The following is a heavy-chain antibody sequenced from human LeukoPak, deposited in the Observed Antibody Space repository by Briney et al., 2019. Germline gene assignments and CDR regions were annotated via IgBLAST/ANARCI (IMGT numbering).Heavy chain of an antibody. CDR3: ARDGGYSSSWSIVRWFDP. V-gene: IGHV1-69*05. Sequence: SVKVSCKASGGTFSSYAISWVRQAPGQGLEWMGGIIPIFGTANYAQKLQGRVTMTTDTSTSTAYMELRSLRSDDTAVYYCARDGGYSSSWSIVRWFDPWGQGTLVTVSS. CDR1: GGTFSSYA. J-gene: IGHJ5*02. CDR2: IIPIFGTA. D-gene: IGHD6-13*01.